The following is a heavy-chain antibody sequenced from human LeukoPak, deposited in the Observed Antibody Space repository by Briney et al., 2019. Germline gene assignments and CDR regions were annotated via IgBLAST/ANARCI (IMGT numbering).Heavy chain of an antibody. Sequence: ASVKVSCKASGGTFISYAISWVRQAPGQGLEWMGGIIPIFGTANYAQKFQGRVTITTDESTSTAYMELSSLRSEDTAVYYCARDTGMTTVTLFDYWGQGTLVTVSS. CDR3: ARDTGMTTVTLFDY. V-gene: IGHV1-69*05. CDR2: IIPIFGTA. CDR1: GGTFISYA. J-gene: IGHJ4*02. D-gene: IGHD4-17*01.